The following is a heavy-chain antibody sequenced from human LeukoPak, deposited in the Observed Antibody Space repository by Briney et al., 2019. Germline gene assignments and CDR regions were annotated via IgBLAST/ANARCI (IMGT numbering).Heavy chain of an antibody. D-gene: IGHD1-14*01. CDR3: ARGVYTSPAFDI. Sequence: PSETLSLTCSVSGGSISLSYYYWGWIRQPPGKALEWIGSVYYSGTTSYNPSLKSRVTISVDMSKNHFSLRLSSVTAADTAMYYCARGVYTSPAFDIWGQGTMVTVSS. CDR1: GGSISLSYYY. J-gene: IGHJ3*02. CDR2: VYYSGTT. V-gene: IGHV4-39*07.